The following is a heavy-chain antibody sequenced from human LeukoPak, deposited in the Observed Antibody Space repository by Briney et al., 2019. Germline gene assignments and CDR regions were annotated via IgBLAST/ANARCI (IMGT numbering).Heavy chain of an antibody. CDR2: ISYDGSNK. D-gene: IGHD2-2*01. V-gene: IGHV3-30-3*01. CDR1: GFTFSSYA. Sequence: PGGSLRLSCAASGFTFSSYAMHWVRQAPGKGLEWVAVISYDGSNKYYADSVKGRFTISRDNSKNTLYLQMNSLRAEDTAVYYCARTESSVVVPAATYGAFDIWGQGTMVTVSS. J-gene: IGHJ3*02. CDR3: ARTESSVVVPAATYGAFDI.